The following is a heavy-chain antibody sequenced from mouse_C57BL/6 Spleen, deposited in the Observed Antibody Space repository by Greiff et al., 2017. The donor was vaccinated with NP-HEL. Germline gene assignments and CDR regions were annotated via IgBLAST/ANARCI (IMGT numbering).Heavy chain of an antibody. CDR1: GFTFSGYG. V-gene: IGHV5-17*01. D-gene: IGHD1-1*01. Sequence: EVLLVESGGGLVKPGGSLKLSCAASGFTFSGYGMHWVRQAPEKGLEWVAYISSGSSTIYYADTVKGRFTISRDNAKNTLFLQMISLRSEDTAMYYCARYTTVVEDYAMDYWGQGTSVTVSS. CDR2: ISSGSSTI. CDR3: ARYTTVVEDYAMDY. J-gene: IGHJ4*01.